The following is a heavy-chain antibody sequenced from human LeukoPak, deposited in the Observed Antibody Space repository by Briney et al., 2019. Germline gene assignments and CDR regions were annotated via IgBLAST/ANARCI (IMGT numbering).Heavy chain of an antibody. CDR1: GGSISSSSYY. CDR3: AREGGANTMVRGVIPIDY. Sequence: SETLSLTCTVSGGSISSSSYYWGWIRQPPGKGLEWIGSIYYSGSTYYNPSLKSRVTISVDTSKNQFSLKLSSVTAADTAVYYCAREGGANTMVRGVIPIDYWGQGTLVTVSS. V-gene: IGHV4-39*07. CDR2: IYYSGST. J-gene: IGHJ4*02. D-gene: IGHD3-10*01.